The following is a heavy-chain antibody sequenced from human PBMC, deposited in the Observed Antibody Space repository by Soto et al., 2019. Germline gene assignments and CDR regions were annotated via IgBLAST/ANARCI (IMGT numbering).Heavy chain of an antibody. V-gene: IGHV1-3*01. D-gene: IGHD1-26*01. CDR1: GYTFTSYA. CDR2: INAGNGNT. J-gene: IGHJ6*02. Sequence: QVQLVQSGAEVKKPGASVKVSCKASGYTFTSYAMHWVRQAPGQRLEWMGWINAGNGNTKYSQKFQGRVTITRDTSASTAYIQLSSLRSEDTAVYYCARVGDYYYYGMDVWGQGTTVTVSS. CDR3: ARVGDYYYYGMDV.